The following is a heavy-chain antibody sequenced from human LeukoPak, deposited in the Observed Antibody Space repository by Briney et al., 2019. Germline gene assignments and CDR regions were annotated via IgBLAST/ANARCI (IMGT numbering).Heavy chain of an antibody. CDR3: ATSPIFSND. CDR2: ISTDGSST. CDR1: GFTFRDYW. V-gene: IGHV3-74*01. D-gene: IGHD3-3*01. J-gene: IGHJ4*02. Sequence: GGSLRLSCAASGFTFRDYWMHWVRQAPGKGLVWVSHISTDGSSTTYADSVRGRFIISRDNARNTLYLQMNSLRVGDTAVYYCATSPIFSNDWGQGTLVTVSS.